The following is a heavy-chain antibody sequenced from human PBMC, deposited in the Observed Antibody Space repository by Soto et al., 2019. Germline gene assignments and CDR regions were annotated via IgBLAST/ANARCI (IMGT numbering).Heavy chain of an antibody. CDR2: FSDSGST. V-gene: IGHV4-34*01. J-gene: IGHJ6*02. CDR3: ARGNFYYGMDV. CDR1: GESFSGNY. Sequence: QVQLQQWGAGLLKPSETLSLICAVYGESFSGNYWSWIRQPPGKGLEWIGEFSDSGSTNYNPSLKSRVIISEDMSKSQFSLKLSSVTAADTAVYYCARGNFYYGMDVWGQGTTVTVSS.